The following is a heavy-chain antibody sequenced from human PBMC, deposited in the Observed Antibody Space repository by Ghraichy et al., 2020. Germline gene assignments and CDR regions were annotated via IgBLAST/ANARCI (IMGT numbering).Heavy chain of an antibody. Sequence: GESLNISCAASGFTFRNYFMSWVRQAPGKGLEWVANIKGDGSEKYYVDSVKGRFTISRDNAKTSLYLQMNSLRAEDTAVYYCAREGVDYFYYGMDVWGQGTTVTVSS. V-gene: IGHV3-7*01. CDR1: GFTFRNYF. CDR2: IKGDGSEK. J-gene: IGHJ6*02. D-gene: IGHD3-10*01. CDR3: AREGVDYFYYGMDV.